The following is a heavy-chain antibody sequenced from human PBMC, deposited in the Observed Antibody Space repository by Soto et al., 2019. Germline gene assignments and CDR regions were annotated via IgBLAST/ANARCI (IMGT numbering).Heavy chain of an antibody. CDR3: ARDSDDFWSGEGPRLDV. CDR1: GGSISSGGYY. J-gene: IGHJ6*02. Sequence: KPSETLSLTCTVSGGSISSGGYYWSWIRQHPGKGLEWIGYIYYSGSTYYNPSLKSRVTISVDTSKNQFSLKLSSVTAADTAVYYCARDSDDFWSGEGPRLDVWGQGTTVTVSS. CDR2: IYYSGST. V-gene: IGHV4-31*03. D-gene: IGHD3-3*01.